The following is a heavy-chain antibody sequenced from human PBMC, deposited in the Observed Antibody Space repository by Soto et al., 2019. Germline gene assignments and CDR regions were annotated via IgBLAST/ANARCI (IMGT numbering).Heavy chain of an antibody. Sequence: QVQLVQSGAEVKKPGASVKVSCKTSGYTFTSYHISWVRQAPGQGLEWMGWISAYNTNTNYAQKFQGRVTMTTDTLTSTAYMQLRSLRSDDTVVYYCARDTPPTDYWGQGTLVTVSS. V-gene: IGHV1-18*01. CDR2: ISAYNTNT. J-gene: IGHJ4*02. CDR1: GYTFTSYH. CDR3: ARDTPPTDY.